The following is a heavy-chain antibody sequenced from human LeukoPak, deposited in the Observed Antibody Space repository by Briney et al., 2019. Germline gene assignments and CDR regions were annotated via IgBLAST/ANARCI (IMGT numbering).Heavy chain of an antibody. CDR2: ISTYNGNT. V-gene: IGHV1-18*01. CDR1: GYTFTSYG. D-gene: IGHD6-13*01. J-gene: IGHJ4*02. Sequence: ASVKVSCKTSGYTFTSYGVSWVRQAPGQGPEWMGWISTYNGNTNYAQNFQGRVTMTTDTSTSTAYMEVRSLRSDDTAVYYCARDLTIAAAGTSGYWGQGTLVAVSS. CDR3: ARDLTIAAAGTSGY.